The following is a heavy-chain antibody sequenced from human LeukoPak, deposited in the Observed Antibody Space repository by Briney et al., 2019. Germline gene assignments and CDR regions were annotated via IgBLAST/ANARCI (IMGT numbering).Heavy chain of an antibody. D-gene: IGHD1-26*01. J-gene: IGHJ4*02. V-gene: IGHV1-69*13. CDR3: AVPRYSGRYYFDY. CDR2: IIPIFGTA. CDR1: GGTFSRYA. Sequence: SVKVSCKASGGTFSRYAISWVRQAPGQGLEWMGGIIPIFGTANYAQKFQGRVTITADESTSTAYMELSSLRSEDTAVYYCAVPRYSGRYYFDYWGQGTLVTVSS.